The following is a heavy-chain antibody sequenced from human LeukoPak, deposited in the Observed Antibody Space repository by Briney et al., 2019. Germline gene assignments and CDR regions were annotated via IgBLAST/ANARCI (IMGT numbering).Heavy chain of an antibody. Sequence: GGSLRLSCAASGFTFSSYAMSWVRQAPGKGLEWVSGISGSGGTTYYADSVKGRFTISRDNSKNTLYLQMNSLRAEDTAIYYCATRTIPDVLSAVTTVYFDYWGQGTLVTVSS. CDR1: GFTFSSYA. D-gene: IGHD4-17*01. V-gene: IGHV3-23*01. J-gene: IGHJ4*02. CDR2: ISGSGGTT. CDR3: ATRTIPDVLSAVTTVYFDY.